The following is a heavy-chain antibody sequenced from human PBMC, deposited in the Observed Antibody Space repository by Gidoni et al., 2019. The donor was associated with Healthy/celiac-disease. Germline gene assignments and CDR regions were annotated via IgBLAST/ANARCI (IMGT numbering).Heavy chain of an antibody. Sequence: EVQLVESGGGLIQPGGSLRLSCAASGFTVSSNYMSWVRQAPVKGLEWVSVVYIVGSTYYADAVKGRFTISRDNSKNTLYLQMNSLRAEDTAVYYCASGYDSSGYGDYWGQGTLVTVSS. CDR3: ASGYDSSGYGDY. D-gene: IGHD3-22*01. V-gene: IGHV3-53*01. J-gene: IGHJ4*02. CDR2: VYIVGST. CDR1: GFTVSSNY.